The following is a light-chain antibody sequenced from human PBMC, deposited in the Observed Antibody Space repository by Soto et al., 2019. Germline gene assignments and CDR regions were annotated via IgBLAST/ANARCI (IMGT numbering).Light chain of an antibody. CDR1: QSVSSN. V-gene: IGKV3-15*01. CDR2: GAS. CDR3: QQYNNWLT. Sequence: DIVMTQSPATLSVSPGERATLSCRASQSVSSNLAWYQQKPGQAPRLLIYGASTRATGIPARFSGTGSGTDFTLTISSLQSEDCAVYYCQQYNNWLTFGGGTKVEIK. J-gene: IGKJ4*01.